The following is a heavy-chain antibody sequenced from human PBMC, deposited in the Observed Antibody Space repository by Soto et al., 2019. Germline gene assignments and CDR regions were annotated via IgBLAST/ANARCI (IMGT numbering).Heavy chain of an antibody. CDR1: GYTFTSYA. V-gene: IGHV1-3*01. D-gene: IGHD3-3*01. Sequence: ASVKVSCKASGYTFTSYAMHWVRQAPGQRLEWMGWINAGNGNTKYSQKFQGRVTITRDTSASTAYMELSSLRSEDTAVYYCARAVGDRITIFGVARYFDYWGQRTLVTVS. J-gene: IGHJ4*02. CDR2: INAGNGNT. CDR3: ARAVGDRITIFGVARYFDY.